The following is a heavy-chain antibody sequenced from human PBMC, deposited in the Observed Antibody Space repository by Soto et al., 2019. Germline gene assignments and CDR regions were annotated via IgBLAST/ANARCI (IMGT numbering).Heavy chain of an antibody. V-gene: IGHV3-33*01. CDR1: GFTFSSYG. D-gene: IGHD4-17*01. J-gene: IGHJ4*02. CDR2: IWYDGSNK. Sequence: QVQLVESGGGVVQPGRSLRLSCAASGFTFSSYGMHWVRQAPGKGLEWVAVIWYDGSNKYYADSVKGRFTISRDNSKNTLYMQRNSLRAEDTAVYYCARDHSTVWGQGTLVTVSS. CDR3: ARDHSTV.